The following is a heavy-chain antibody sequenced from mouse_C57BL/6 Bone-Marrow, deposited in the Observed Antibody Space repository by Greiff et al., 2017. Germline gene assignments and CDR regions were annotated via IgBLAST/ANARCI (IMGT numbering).Heavy chain of an antibody. CDR2: INPSTGGT. CDR3: ARKYGNYEDAMDY. V-gene: IGHV1-42*01. Sequence: EVQLQQSGPELVKPGASVKISCKASGYSFTGYYMNWVKQSPEKSLEWIGAINPSTGGTTYNQKFKAKATLTVDKSSSNAYMQLKSLTSEDSAVYYCARKYGNYEDAMDYWGQGTSVTVSS. J-gene: IGHJ4*01. CDR1: GYSFTGYY. D-gene: IGHD2-10*02.